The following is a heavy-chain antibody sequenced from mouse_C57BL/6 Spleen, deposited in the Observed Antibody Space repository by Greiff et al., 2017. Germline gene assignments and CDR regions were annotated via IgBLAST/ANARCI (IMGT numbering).Heavy chain of an antibody. Sequence: EVQLQQSVAELVRPGASVKLSCTASGFTFKNTYMPWVKQRPDQGLEWIGRIDPANGNTKYATKFQGKATITADTSSNTAYRQLSSLTSEDTAIYYCALSYDYGRYYLGYWGQGTTLTVSS. V-gene: IGHV14-3*01. D-gene: IGHD2-4*01. CDR2: IDPANGNT. J-gene: IGHJ2*01. CDR1: GFTFKNTY. CDR3: ALSYDYGRYYLGY.